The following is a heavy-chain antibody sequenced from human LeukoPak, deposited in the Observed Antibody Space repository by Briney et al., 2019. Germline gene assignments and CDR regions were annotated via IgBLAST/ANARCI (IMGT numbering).Heavy chain of an antibody. D-gene: IGHD3-10*01. V-gene: IGHV4-34*01. CDR1: GGSFSGYY. CDR3: ARVGGSGSYYYYYGMDV. CDR2: INHSGST. J-gene: IGHJ6*02. Sequence: SETLSLTCAVYGGSFSGYYWSWIRQPPGKGLEWIGEINHSGSTNYNPSLKSRVTISVDTSKNQFSLKLSSVTAADTAVYYCARVGGSGSYYYYYGMDVWGQGTTVTVSS.